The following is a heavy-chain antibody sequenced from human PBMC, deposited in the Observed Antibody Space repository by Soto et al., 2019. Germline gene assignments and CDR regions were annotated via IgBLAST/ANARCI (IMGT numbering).Heavy chain of an antibody. V-gene: IGHV4-34*01. D-gene: IGHD3-16*02. CDR2: MNHSGST. CDR1: GGSFSGYY. CDR3: ERAAAYYDYIWGSYRTKSKGEFDY. Sequence: QVQLQQWGAGLLKPSETLSLTCAVYGGSFSGYYWSWIRQPPGKGLKWIGEMNHSGSTNNNPSPKRRVTQAVDTYKNQFSLKLSSVTAADTAVYYCERAAAYYDYIWGSYRTKSKGEFDYWGQGTLVTVSS. J-gene: IGHJ4*02.